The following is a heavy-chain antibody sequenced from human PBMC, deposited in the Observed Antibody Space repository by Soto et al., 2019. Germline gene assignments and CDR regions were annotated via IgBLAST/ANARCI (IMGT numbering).Heavy chain of an antibody. CDR1: GGSISSSNW. CDR2: IYHSGST. J-gene: IGHJ4*02. V-gene: IGHV4-4*02. Sequence: QVQLQESGPGLVKPSGTLSLTCAVSGGSISSSNWWSWVRQPPGKGLEWIGEIYHSGSTNYNPSLKSRVTLSVDKSKNPFSLSLSSVTAAHTAVYYCARAAMGGSSWPFDSWGQGTLVTVSS. CDR3: ARAAMGGSSWPFDS. D-gene: IGHD6-13*01.